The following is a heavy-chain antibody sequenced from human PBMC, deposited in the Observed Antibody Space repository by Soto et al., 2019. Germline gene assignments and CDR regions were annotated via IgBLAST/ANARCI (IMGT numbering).Heavy chain of an antibody. CDR2: TSIYNGHT. CDR1: GYTFTASG. V-gene: IGHV1-18*01. CDR3: ARWDDYGASDQSHFDH. D-gene: IGHD4-17*01. J-gene: IGHJ4*01. Sequence: QVKLVQSGPEVQKPGASLKVSCKASGYTFTASGISWVRQAPGQGLEWMGWTSIYNGHTEYSPKFLGRVVMTTDTSADTAYLELRSLRPDDAALYYCARWDDYGASDQSHFDHWGHGTLVSVSS.